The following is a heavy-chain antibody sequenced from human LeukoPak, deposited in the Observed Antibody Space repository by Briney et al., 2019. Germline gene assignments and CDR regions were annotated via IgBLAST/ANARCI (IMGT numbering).Heavy chain of an antibody. Sequence: GESLKISCKGSGYSFTSYWIGWVRQMPGKGLEWMGITYPGDSDTRYSPSFQGQVTISADKSISAAYLQWSSLKASDTAMYYCARAGDPSRYGFDYWGQGTLVTVSS. CDR1: GYSFTSYW. D-gene: IGHD4-17*01. V-gene: IGHV5-51*01. CDR3: ARAGDPSRYGFDY. J-gene: IGHJ4*02. CDR2: TYPGDSDT.